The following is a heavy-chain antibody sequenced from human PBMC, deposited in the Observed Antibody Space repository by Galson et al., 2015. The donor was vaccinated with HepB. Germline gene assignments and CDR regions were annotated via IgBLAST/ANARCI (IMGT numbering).Heavy chain of an antibody. CDR1: GFTFSSYD. Sequence: SLRLSCAASGFTFSSYDMHWVRQATGKGLEWVSAIGTAGDPYYPGSVKGRFTISRENAKNSLYLQMNSLRAGDTAVYYCARSTPTMVRGNYWYFDLWGRGTLVTVSS. V-gene: IGHV3-13*05. D-gene: IGHD3-10*01. CDR2: IGTAGDP. J-gene: IGHJ2*01. CDR3: ARSTPTMVRGNYWYFDL.